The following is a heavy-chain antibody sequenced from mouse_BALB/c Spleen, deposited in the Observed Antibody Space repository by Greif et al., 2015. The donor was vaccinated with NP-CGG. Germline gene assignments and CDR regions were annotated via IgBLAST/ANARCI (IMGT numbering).Heavy chain of an antibody. CDR3: ARQEAYYGQLQWYFDV. CDR2: ISSGGSYT. CDR1: GFTFSSYA. J-gene: IGHJ1*01. Sequence: EVMLVESGGGLVKPGGSLKLSCAASGFTFSSYAMSWVRQTPEKRLEWVATISSGGSYTYYPDSVKGRFTISRDNAKNTLYLQMSSLRSEDTAMYYCARQEAYYGQLQWYFDVWGAGTTVTVSS. V-gene: IGHV5-9-1*01. D-gene: IGHD2-10*01.